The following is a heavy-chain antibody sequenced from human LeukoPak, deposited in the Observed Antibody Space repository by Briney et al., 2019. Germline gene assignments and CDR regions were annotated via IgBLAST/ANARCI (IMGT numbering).Heavy chain of an antibody. V-gene: IGHV4-31*03. Sequence: SETLSLTCTVSGGSISSGGYYWSWIRQHPGKGLEWIGYIYYSGSTYYNPSLKSRVTISVDTSKKQFSLRLSSVTAADTAVYYCARRVATRATGYYFDFWGQGILVTVSS. D-gene: IGHD5-12*01. CDR1: GGSISSGGYY. J-gene: IGHJ4*02. CDR3: ARRVATRATGYYFDF. CDR2: IYYSGST.